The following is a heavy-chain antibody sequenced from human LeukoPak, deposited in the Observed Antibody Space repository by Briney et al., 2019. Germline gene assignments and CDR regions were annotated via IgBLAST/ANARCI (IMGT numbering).Heavy chain of an antibody. J-gene: IGHJ4*02. CDR3: ATESNYYLDD. CDR1: VGNFRNYA. D-gene: IGHD3-10*01. V-gene: IGHV1-69*06. CDR2: IIPMFDTQ. Sequence: SVKVSCKASVGNFRNYAVSWVRQAPGQGLEWMGRIIPMFDTQNHAQKFQGRVTIYADKSTGTVYMDLNSLTSDDTAVYYCATESNYYLDDWGQGTLVTVSS.